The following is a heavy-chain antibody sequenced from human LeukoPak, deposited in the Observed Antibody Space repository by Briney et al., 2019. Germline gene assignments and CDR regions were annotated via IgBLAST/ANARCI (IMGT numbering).Heavy chain of an antibody. V-gene: IGHV3-30*18. D-gene: IGHD2-15*01. CDR1: GFTFSDYG. Sequence: GGSLRLSCAASGFTFSDYGIHWVRQAPGKGLEWVAVISYDGGNKYYADSVKGRFTISRDNSKNTLYLQMNSLRAEDTAVYYCAKGRGYCSAGSCYSGFDYWGQGTLVTVSS. J-gene: IGHJ4*02. CDR3: AKGRGYCSAGSCYSGFDY. CDR2: ISYDGGNK.